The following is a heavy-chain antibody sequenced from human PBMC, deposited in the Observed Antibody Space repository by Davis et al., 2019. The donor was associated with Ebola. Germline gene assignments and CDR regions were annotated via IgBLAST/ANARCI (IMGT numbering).Heavy chain of an antibody. CDR3: ARGSRTFHP. V-gene: IGHV1-3*01. CDR2: INAGNGDT. CDR1: GYTFTNYA. Sequence: ASVKVSCKTSGYTFTNYAIHWVRQAPGQRLEWMGWINAGNGDTRYSQRFQGRVTFTRDTPASTAYMELSSLRSEDMAVYYCARGSRTFHPWGQGTLVTVSS. J-gene: IGHJ5*02.